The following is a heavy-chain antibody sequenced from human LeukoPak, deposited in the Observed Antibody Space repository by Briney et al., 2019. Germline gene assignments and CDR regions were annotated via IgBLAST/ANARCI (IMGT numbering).Heavy chain of an antibody. J-gene: IGHJ4*02. D-gene: IGHD6-6*01. CDR1: GFTFSSYG. Sequence: GGSLRLSCAASGFTFSSYGMHWVRQAPGKGLEWVAFIRYDGSNKYYADSVKGRFTISRDNSKNTLYLQMNSLRAEDTAVYYCAKDRGFLAARVVVDYWGQRTLVTVSS. V-gene: IGHV3-30*02. CDR3: AKDRGFLAARVVVDY. CDR2: IRYDGSNK.